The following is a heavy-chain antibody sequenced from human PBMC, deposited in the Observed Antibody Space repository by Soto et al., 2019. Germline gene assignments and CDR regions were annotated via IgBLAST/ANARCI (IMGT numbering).Heavy chain of an antibody. J-gene: IGHJ6*02. CDR1: GYTFSDYY. CDR2: INPNSGGT. CDR3: AAPYNWNPDGYYYYGMDV. V-gene: IGHV1-2*02. D-gene: IGHD1-20*01. Sequence: ASVKVSCKASGYTFSDYYIRWVRQAPGQGLEWMGWINPNSGGTKYAPKFQGGVTMTRDTSITTAYMELSRLRSGDTAVYYCAAPYNWNPDGYYYYGMDVWGQGTTVTVSS.